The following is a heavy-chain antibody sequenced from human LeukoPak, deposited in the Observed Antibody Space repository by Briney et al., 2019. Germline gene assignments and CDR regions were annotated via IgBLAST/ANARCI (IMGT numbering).Heavy chain of an antibody. CDR2: INHSGST. D-gene: IGHD5-24*01. J-gene: IGHJ4*02. CDR1: GGSFSGYY. CDR3: ARQAWLFDY. Sequence: SETLSLTCAVYGGSFSGYYWSWIRQPPGKGLEWIGEINHSGSTNYNPSLKSRVTISVDTSKNQFSLKLSSVTAADTAVYYCARQAWLFDYWGQGTLVTVSS. V-gene: IGHV4-34*01.